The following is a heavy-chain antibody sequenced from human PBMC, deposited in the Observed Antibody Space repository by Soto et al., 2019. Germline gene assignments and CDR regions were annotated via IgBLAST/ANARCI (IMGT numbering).Heavy chain of an antibody. CDR3: ARDTRAAAAARSWFDP. D-gene: IGHD6-13*01. V-gene: IGHV3-11*01. J-gene: IGHJ5*02. CDR2: ISSSGSTI. Sequence: GGSLRLSCAASGFTFSDYYMSWIRQAPGKGLEWVSYISSSGSTIYYADSVKGRFTISRDNAKNSLYLQMNSPRAEDTAVYYCARDTRAAAAARSWFDPWGQGTLVTVSS. CDR1: GFTFSDYY.